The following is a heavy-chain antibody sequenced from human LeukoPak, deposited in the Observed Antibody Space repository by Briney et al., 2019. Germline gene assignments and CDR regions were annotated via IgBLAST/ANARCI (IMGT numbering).Heavy chain of an antibody. J-gene: IGHJ4*02. CDR2: IDYSGST. D-gene: IGHD3-9*01. V-gene: IGHV4-39*07. Sequence: PSETLSLTCTVSGGSISSSGYYWGWIRQPPGKGLEWIGSIDYSGSTCYNPSLKGRVTISVDTSKKQFSLKLSSVTAADTAVYYCARDKGHFDVDYWGQGTLVTVSS. CDR1: GGSISSSGYY. CDR3: ARDKGHFDVDY.